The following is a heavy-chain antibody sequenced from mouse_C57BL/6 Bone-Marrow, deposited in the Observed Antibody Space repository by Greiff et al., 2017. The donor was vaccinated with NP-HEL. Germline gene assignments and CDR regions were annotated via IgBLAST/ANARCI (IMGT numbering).Heavy chain of an antibody. D-gene: IGHD1-1*01. CDR1: GYAFTNYL. J-gene: IGHJ2*01. CDR2: INPGSGGT. CDR3: ARYYYGSGDY. Sequence: QVQLQQSGAELVRPGTSVKVSCKASGYAFTNYLIEWVKQRPGQGLEWIGLINPGSGGTNYNEKFKGKATLTADKSSSTAYMQLSSLTSEDSEVYFCARYYYGSGDYWGQGTTLTVSS. V-gene: IGHV1-54*01.